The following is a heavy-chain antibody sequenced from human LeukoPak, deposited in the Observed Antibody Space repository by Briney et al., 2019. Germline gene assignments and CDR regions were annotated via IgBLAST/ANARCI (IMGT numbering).Heavy chain of an antibody. CDR1: GFNNAW. D-gene: IGHD2-2*01. J-gene: IGHJ4*02. Sequence: PGGSLRLSCAASGFNNAWMSWVRQAPGKGLEWVGRIKTKTDGATTDYAAPVKGRFTISRDDSKNTVYLQMNSLKTEDTAVYYCTTLSVPVDYWGQGTLVTVSS. V-gene: IGHV3-15*01. CDR2: IKTKTDGATT. CDR3: TTLSVPVDY.